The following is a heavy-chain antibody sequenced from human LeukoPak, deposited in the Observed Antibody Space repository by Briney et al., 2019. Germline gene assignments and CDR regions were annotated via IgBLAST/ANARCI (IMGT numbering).Heavy chain of an antibody. V-gene: IGHV4-59*08. CDR3: ARHLGGGNSANWFDP. CDR1: GGSISTYY. Sequence: SETLSLTCTVSGGSISTYYWRWIRQPPGKGLEWVGYIHYIGTTNYNPSLKSRVTMSVDTSKNQFSLKLSSVTAADTAVYFCARHLGGGNSANWFDPWGQGTLVTVSS. D-gene: IGHD4-23*01. CDR2: IHYIGTT. J-gene: IGHJ5*02.